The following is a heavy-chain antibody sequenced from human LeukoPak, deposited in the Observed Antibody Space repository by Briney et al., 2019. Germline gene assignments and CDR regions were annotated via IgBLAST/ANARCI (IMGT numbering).Heavy chain of an antibody. D-gene: IGHD3-22*01. CDR3: AGENYYDSSGYYPLFDY. Sequence: GASVKVSCKASGDTFSSYAVSWVRHAPGQGLEWMGGIIPIFGTANYAQNFQGRVTITTDESTSTAYMELSSLRSEDTAVYYCAGENYYDSSGYYPLFDYWGEGTLVTVSS. CDR2: IIPIFGTA. J-gene: IGHJ4*02. V-gene: IGHV1-69*05. CDR1: GDTFSSYA.